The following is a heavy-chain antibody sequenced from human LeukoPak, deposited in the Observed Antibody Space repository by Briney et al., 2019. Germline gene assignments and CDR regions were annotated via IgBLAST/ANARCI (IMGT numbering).Heavy chain of an antibody. CDR3: ARGARVVVPAATTNYYYYYGMDV. J-gene: IGHJ6*02. CDR1: GYTFTSYD. Sequence: ASVKVSCKASGYTFTSYDINWVRQAPGQGLEWMGWISAYNGNTNYAQKLQGRVTMTTDTSTSTAYMELRSLRSDDTAVYYCARGARVVVPAATTNYYYYYGMDVWGQGTTVTVSS. CDR2: ISAYNGNT. D-gene: IGHD2-2*01. V-gene: IGHV1-18*01.